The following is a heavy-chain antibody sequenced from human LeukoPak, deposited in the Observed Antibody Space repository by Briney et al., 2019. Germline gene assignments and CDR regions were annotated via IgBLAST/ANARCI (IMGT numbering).Heavy chain of an antibody. CDR3: ARDQTYYDSSGYSPYAFDI. D-gene: IGHD3-22*01. J-gene: IGHJ3*02. CDR2: IYTSGST. V-gene: IGHV4-61*02. CDR1: GGSISSGSYY. Sequence: SQTLSLTCTVSGGSISSGSYYWSWIRQPAWKGLEWIGRIYTSGSTNYNPSLKSRVTMSVDTSKNQFSLKLSSVTAADTAVYYCARDQTYYDSSGYSPYAFDIWGQGTMVTVSS.